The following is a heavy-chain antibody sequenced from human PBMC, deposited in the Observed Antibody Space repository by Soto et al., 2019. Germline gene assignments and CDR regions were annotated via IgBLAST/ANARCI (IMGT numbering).Heavy chain of an antibody. Sequence: GGSLRLSCAASGFTFSSYAMSWVRQAPGKGLEWVSAISGSGGSTYYADSVKGRFTISRDNSKNTLYLQMNSLRAEDTAVYYCAKVMASSSWYKHDYFDYWGQGTLVTVSS. CDR3: AKVMASSSWYKHDYFDY. J-gene: IGHJ4*02. CDR2: ISGSGGST. CDR1: GFTFSSYA. V-gene: IGHV3-23*01. D-gene: IGHD6-13*01.